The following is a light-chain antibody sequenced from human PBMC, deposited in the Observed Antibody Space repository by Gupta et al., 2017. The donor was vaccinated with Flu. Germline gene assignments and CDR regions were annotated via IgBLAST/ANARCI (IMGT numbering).Light chain of an antibody. V-gene: IGKV1-5*03. J-gene: IGKJ1*01. CDR2: KAS. CDR3: QQYSTSPWT. CDR1: ESINSW. Sequence: DIQLTQSPSTLPASVGDRVTITCRATESINSWLAWYQQKPGKAPNLLIYKASTLESGVPSRFSGSGSGTEFTLTISSLQPDDFATYFCQQYSTSPWTFGLWTRVEI.